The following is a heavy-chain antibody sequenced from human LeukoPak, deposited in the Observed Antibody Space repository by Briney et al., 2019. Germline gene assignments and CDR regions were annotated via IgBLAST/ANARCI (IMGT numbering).Heavy chain of an antibody. CDR1: GFTFSSYS. CDR3: ARGGKTYYYYYMDV. J-gene: IGHJ6*03. V-gene: IGHV3-21*01. Sequence: GGSLRLSCAASGFTFSSYSMNWVRQAPGKGLEWVSSISSSSSIYYADSVKGRFTISRDNAKNSLYLQMNSLRAEDTAVYYCARGGKTYYYYYMDVWGKGTTVTVSS. CDR2: ISSSSSI.